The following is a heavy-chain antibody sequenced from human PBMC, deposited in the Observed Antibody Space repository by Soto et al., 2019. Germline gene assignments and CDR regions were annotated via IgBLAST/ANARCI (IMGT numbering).Heavy chain of an antibody. CDR2: IWYDGSNK. Sequence: GGSLRLSCAASGFTFSSYGMHWVRQAPGKGLEWVAVIWYDGSNKYYVDSVKGRFTISRDNSKNTLYLQMNSLRAEDTAVYYCARDNVLEYGSGSYWMDVWGQGTTVTVSS. J-gene: IGHJ6*02. CDR1: GFTFSSYG. CDR3: ARDNVLEYGSGSYWMDV. V-gene: IGHV3-33*01. D-gene: IGHD3-10*01.